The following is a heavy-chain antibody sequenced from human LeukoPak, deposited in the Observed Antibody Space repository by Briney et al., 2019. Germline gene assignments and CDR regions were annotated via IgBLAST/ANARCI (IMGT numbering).Heavy chain of an antibody. CDR3: ARDPITVVRGVIHTYYYYYGMDV. CDR2: IKQDGSEK. J-gene: IGHJ6*02. D-gene: IGHD3-10*01. CDR1: GFTFSSYW. V-gene: IGHV3-7*03. Sequence: GGSLRLSCAASGFTFSSYWMSWVRQAPGKGLEWVANIKQDGSEKYYVDSVKGRFTISRDNAKNSLYLQMNSLRAEDTAVYYCARDPITVVRGVIHTYYYYYGMDVWGQGTTVTVSS.